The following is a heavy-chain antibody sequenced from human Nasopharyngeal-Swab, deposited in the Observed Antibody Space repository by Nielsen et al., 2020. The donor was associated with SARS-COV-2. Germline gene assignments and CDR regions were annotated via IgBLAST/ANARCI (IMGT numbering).Heavy chain of an antibody. CDR1: GGSISSSIGGYY. J-gene: IGHJ4*02. V-gene: IGHV4-39*02. CDR3: ARDNPFY. CDR2: RYYSGSL. Sequence: SETLSLTCNVSGGSISSSIGGYYWAWLRQTPGKGLEWIGSRYYSGSLDYNPSLESRVTISVDLSKNQFSLHLRSVTAADTAVYFCARDNPFYWGRGTLVTVSS.